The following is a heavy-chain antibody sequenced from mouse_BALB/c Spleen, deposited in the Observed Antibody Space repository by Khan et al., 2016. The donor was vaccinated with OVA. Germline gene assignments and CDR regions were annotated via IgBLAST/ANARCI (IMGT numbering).Heavy chain of an antibody. Sequence: VQLQQSGAELARPGASVKMSCKASGYTFTSYTIHWIKLRPGQGLEWIGYINPSNGYTNYNQKFKDQATLTADKSSTTAYMELSSLTSDDSALDNCVRDGAYHRNDGWFAYWGQGTLVTVSA. CDR3: VRDGAYHRNDGWFAY. V-gene: IGHV1-4*01. D-gene: IGHD2-14*01. CDR2: INPSNGYT. J-gene: IGHJ3*01. CDR1: GYTFTSYT.